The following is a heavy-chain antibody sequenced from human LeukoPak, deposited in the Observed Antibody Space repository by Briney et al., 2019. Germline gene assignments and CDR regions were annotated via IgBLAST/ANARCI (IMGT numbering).Heavy chain of an antibody. CDR2: IIPIFGTA. Sequence: GASVKVSCKASGGTFSSYAISWVRQAPGQGLEWMGGIIPIFGTANYAQKFQGRVTITADESTSTAYMELSSLRSEDTAVHYCARGPPYCGGDCSYYFDYWGQGTLVTVSS. D-gene: IGHD2-21*02. CDR1: GGTFSSYA. CDR3: ARGPPYCGGDCSYYFDY. V-gene: IGHV1-69*13. J-gene: IGHJ4*02.